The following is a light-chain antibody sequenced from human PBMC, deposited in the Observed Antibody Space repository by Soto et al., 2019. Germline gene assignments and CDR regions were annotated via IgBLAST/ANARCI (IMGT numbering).Light chain of an antibody. CDR2: AAS. CDR1: QGISSY. CDR3: KQYYRYPPV. V-gene: IGKV1-8*01. J-gene: IGKJ1*01. Sequence: AIRMTQSPSSLSASTGDRVTITCRASQGISSYLAWYQQKPGKAPKLLIYAASTLQSGVPSRFSGSGSGTDFALTISCLQSEDFATYYCKQYYRYPPVFGQGTKVDIK.